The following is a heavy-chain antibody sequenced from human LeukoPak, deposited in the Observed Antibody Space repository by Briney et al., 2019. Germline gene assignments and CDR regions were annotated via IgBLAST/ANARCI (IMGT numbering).Heavy chain of an antibody. CDR2: IRYDGSNK. Sequence: PGGSLRLSCAAPGFTFSSYGMHWVRQAPGKGLEWVAFIRYDGSNKYYADSVKGRFTISRDNSKNTLYLQMNSLRAEDTAVYYGGKEPPSGSYYWCQGTLVTVSS. CDR1: GFTFSSYG. V-gene: IGHV3-30*02. CDR3: GKEPPSGSYY. D-gene: IGHD1-26*01. J-gene: IGHJ4*02.